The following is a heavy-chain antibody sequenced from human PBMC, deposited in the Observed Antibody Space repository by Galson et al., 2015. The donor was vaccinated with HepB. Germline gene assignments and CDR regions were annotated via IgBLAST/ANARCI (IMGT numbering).Heavy chain of an antibody. CDR1: GFSFSSYA. CDR3: AKGLWFGETLDWSSFDY. J-gene: IGHJ4*02. D-gene: IGHD3-10*01. V-gene: IGHV3-30*18. CDR2: LSYDGSNK. Sequence: SLRLSCAASGFSFSSYAMHWVRQAPGKGLEWVAALSYDGSNKFYADSVKGRFTISRDNSENTLYLQMNTLRAEDTAVYYCAKGLWFGETLDWSSFDYWGQGTLVTVSS.